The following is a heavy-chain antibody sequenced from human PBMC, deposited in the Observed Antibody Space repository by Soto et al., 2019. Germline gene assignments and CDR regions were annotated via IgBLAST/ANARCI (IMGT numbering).Heavy chain of an antibody. Sequence: LRLSCTASGFTFSNYAMSWVRQAPGKGLEWVSAITRTDSTYYADSVKGRFTISRDNSRNTLYLQMNSLGAEDAALYYCAKALVGEVGATDYWGQGTLVTVSS. D-gene: IGHD1-26*01. V-gene: IGHV3-23*01. CDR2: ITRTDST. J-gene: IGHJ4*02. CDR1: GFTFSNYA. CDR3: AKALVGEVGATDY.